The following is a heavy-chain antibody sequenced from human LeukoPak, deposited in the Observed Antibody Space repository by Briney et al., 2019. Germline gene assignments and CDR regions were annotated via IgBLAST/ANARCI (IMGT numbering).Heavy chain of an antibody. J-gene: IGHJ4*02. V-gene: IGHV3-23*01. Sequence: GGSLRLSCAASGFTFSSYAMSWVRQAPGKGLEWVSAISGSGGSTYYADSVKGRFTISRANSKNTLYLQMNSLRAEDTAVYYCAKGSGIAATSVGYFDYWGQGTLVTVSS. CDR3: AKGSGIAATSVGYFDY. D-gene: IGHD6-13*01. CDR1: GFTFSSYA. CDR2: ISGSGGST.